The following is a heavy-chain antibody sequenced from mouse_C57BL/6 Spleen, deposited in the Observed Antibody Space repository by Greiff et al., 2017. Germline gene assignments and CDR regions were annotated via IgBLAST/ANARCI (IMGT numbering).Heavy chain of an antibody. CDR1: GYTFTDYE. Sequence: LQESGAELVRPGASVTLSCKASGYTFTDYEMHWVKQTPVHGLEWIGAIDPETGGTAYNQKFKGKAILTADKSSSTAYMELRSLTSEDSAVYYCTRGFDYWGQGTTLTVSS. CDR3: TRGFDY. CDR2: IDPETGGT. J-gene: IGHJ2*01. V-gene: IGHV1-15*01.